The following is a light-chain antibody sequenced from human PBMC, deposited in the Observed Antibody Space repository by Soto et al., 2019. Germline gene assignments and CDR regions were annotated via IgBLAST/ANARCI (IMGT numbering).Light chain of an antibody. CDR2: GAS. V-gene: IGKV3-20*01. CDR3: QQYGGSSWT. Sequence: EIVLTQSPDTLSLSPGESATLSCRASQSVGSNYLAWYQQKPGQAPRLLIYGASSRATGVPDRFSGSGSGTEFTLTISRLEPEDFAVYYCQQYGGSSWTFGQGTKVEIK. CDR1: QSVGSNY. J-gene: IGKJ1*01.